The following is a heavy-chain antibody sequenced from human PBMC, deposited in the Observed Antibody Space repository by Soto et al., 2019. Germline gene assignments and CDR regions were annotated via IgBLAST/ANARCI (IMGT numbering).Heavy chain of an antibody. CDR2: ITPIFGTA. D-gene: IGHD3-22*01. CDR1: GVTFSRYA. V-gene: IGHV1-69*13. Sequence: SVKVSCKAYGVTFSRYAISWVRQAPGQGLEWMGGITPIFGTANYAQKFQGRVAITADESTRTSYMELRSLRSGDTAVYYCARGWGYDTSDYYYAYWGQGTLVTAPQ. J-gene: IGHJ4*02. CDR3: ARGWGYDTSDYYYAY.